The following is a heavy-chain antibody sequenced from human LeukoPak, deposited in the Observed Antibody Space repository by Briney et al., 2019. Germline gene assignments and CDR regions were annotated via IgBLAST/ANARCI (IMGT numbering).Heavy chain of an antibody. CDR3: ARGGPGYYLDY. J-gene: IGHJ4*02. V-gene: IGHV3-13*01. CDR2: IGTAGDT. CDR1: GFTFSSHD. Sequence: PGGSPRLSCAASGFTFSSHDMHWVRQATGKGLEWFSTIGTAGDTYYPGSVKGRFTISRENAKNSLYLQMNILKAGDTAVYYCARGGPGYYLDYWGQGTLVTVSP.